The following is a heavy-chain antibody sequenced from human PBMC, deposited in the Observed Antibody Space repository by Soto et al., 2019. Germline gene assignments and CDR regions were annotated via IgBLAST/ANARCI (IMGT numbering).Heavy chain of an antibody. Sequence: QVQLVQSGAEVKKPGASVKVSCKASGDTFTDYYIHWVRQAPGQGLEWMGTVNPSGGHTTYAQHFLGRMTMTRDTSTSTLYMERTSLTSEDTARYYCARGGHVVVVTAALYYWGQGTLVTVSS. D-gene: IGHD2-21*02. J-gene: IGHJ4*02. V-gene: IGHV1-46*01. CDR1: GDTFTDYY. CDR2: VNPSGGHT. CDR3: ARGGHVVVVTAALYY.